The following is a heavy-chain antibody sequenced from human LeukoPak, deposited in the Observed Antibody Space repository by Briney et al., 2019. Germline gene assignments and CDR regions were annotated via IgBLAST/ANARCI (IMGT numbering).Heavy chain of an antibody. CDR3: AKSDGSGSYYYGPFDY. D-gene: IGHD3-10*01. V-gene: IGHV3-23*01. Sequence: SGGSLRLSCAASGFTVSSNYMSWVRQAPGKGLEWVSAISGSGGSTYYADSVKGRFTISRDNSKNTLYLQMNSLRAEDTAVYYCAKSDGSGSYYYGPFDYWGQGTLVTVSS. CDR1: GFTVSSNY. CDR2: ISGSGGST. J-gene: IGHJ4*02.